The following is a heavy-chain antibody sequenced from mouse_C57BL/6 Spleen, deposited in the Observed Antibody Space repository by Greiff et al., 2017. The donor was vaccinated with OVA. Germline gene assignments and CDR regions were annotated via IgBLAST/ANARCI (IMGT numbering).Heavy chain of an antibody. CDR3: ARGGYFDY. CDR2: ISSGSSTI. CDR1: GFTFSDYG. Sequence: EVHLVESGGGLVKPGGSLKLSCEASGFTFSDYGMHWVRQAPEKGLEWIAYISSGSSTIYYADTVKGRFTISRDNAKNTLFLQMTSLRSEDTAMYYCARGGYFDYWGQGTTLTVSS. J-gene: IGHJ2*01. V-gene: IGHV5-17*01.